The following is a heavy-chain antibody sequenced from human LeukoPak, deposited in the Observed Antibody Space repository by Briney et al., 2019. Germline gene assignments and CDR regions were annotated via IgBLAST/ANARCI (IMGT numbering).Heavy chain of an antibody. CDR1: GGTFSSYA. CDR3: ASSTDYGDNWFDP. V-gene: IGHV1-69*04. D-gene: IGHD4-17*01. CDR2: IIPILGIA. J-gene: IGHJ5*02. Sequence: SVKVSCKASGGTFSSYAISWVRQAPGQGLEWMGRIIPILGIANYAQKFQGRVTITTDKSTSTAYMELNSLRSEDTAVYYCASSTDYGDNWFDPWGQGTLVTVSS.